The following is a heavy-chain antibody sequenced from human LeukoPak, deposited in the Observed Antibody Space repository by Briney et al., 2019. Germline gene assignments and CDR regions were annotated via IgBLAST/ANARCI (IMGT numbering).Heavy chain of an antibody. CDR1: GFVLSSHT. D-gene: IGHD3-22*01. J-gene: IGHJ4*02. V-gene: IGHV3-64*02. CDR3: ATGRYSDNSGYSLIDH. CDR2: ITSKGGEI. Sequence: GGSLRLSCAASGFVLSSHTMHWVRQALGKGLQYVSSITSKGGEIYFADSVKGRFNVSRDKSNNTLFLQLGSLRPEDTAVYYCATGRYSDNSGYSLIDHWGQGTLVTVSS.